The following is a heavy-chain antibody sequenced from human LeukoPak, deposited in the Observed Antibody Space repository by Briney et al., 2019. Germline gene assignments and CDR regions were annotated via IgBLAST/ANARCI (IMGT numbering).Heavy chain of an antibody. D-gene: IGHD3-10*01. V-gene: IGHV3-74*01. Sequence: GGSLRLSCAASGFTFSSYWMHWVRQAPGKGLVWVSRINSDGSSTSYADSVKGRFTISRDNAKNTLYLQMNSLRAEDTAVYYCARERGSGSYWRMVEDYWGQGTLVTVSS. J-gene: IGHJ4*02. CDR3: ARERGSGSYWRMVEDY. CDR1: GFTFSSYW. CDR2: INSDGSST.